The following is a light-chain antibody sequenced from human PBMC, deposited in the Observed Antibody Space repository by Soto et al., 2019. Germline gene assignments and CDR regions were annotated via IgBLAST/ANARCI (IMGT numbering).Light chain of an antibody. CDR3: CSYVGATTYV. CDR2: EGI. CDR1: SSNIGGYNV. V-gene: IGLV2-23*01. Sequence: QSVLTQPASVSGSPGQSITISCSGTSSNIGGYNVVSWYQQHPGEAPKVIVYEGIKRPSGVSDRFSGSTSGSTASLTISGLQAEDEAEYYCCSYVGATTYVFGRGTKVTVL. J-gene: IGLJ1*01.